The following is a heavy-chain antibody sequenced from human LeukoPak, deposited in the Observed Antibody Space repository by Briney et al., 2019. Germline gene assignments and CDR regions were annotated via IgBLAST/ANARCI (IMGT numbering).Heavy chain of an antibody. V-gene: IGHV3-30-3*01. CDR3: ASGAFASGTYFFDY. Sequence: GGSLRLSCAASGFTFSNHPIHWVRQAPGKGLEGVAFISYDGSEKVFADSVKGRLTISRDNSKSTLYLEMNSLTLEDTAVYYCASGAFASGTYFFDYWGQGTLVTVSS. CDR2: ISYDGSEK. J-gene: IGHJ4*02. D-gene: IGHD3-10*01. CDR1: GFTFSNHP.